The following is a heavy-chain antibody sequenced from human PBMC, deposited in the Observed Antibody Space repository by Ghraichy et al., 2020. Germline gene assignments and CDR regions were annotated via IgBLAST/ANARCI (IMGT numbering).Heavy chain of an antibody. V-gene: IGHV3-48*02. CDR1: GFTFSSYN. CDR2: ITSSSRSI. J-gene: IGHJ6*02. D-gene: IGHD4-23*01. Sequence: GGSRLSCVGSGFTFSSYNMNWVRQSPGKGLEWVSYITSSSRSIFYADSVKGRFTISRDNAQNSVYLQMNSLRDEDTAVYYCARASTVVRFYYYDGMDVWGQGTTVTVSS. CDR3: ARASTVVRFYYYDGMDV.